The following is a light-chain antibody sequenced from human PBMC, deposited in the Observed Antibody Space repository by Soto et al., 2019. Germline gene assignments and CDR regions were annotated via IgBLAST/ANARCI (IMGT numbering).Light chain of an antibody. Sequence: EIVLTQSPATLSLSPGERATLSCRASQSLNSYLAWFQQKPGQAPRLLIYDASNRATGIPARFSGSGSGTDFTFTISSLEPADFAVYYCQQRRDWPLTFGGGTKVEIK. CDR2: DAS. J-gene: IGKJ4*01. CDR3: QQRRDWPLT. CDR1: QSLNSY. V-gene: IGKV3-11*01.